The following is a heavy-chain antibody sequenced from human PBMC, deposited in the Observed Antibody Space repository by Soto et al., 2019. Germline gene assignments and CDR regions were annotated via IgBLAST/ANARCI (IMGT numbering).Heavy chain of an antibody. J-gene: IGHJ4*02. V-gene: IGHV3-23*01. CDR3: AKEVGGTYYYFDY. D-gene: IGHD1-26*01. CDR2: INGGGSST. Sequence: ELQLLDSGGGLVQPGGFLRLSCAVSGLTFSNYAMSWVRQAPGKGLQWVSTINGGGSSTYFADSVKGRFTISRDNSKNTVYLQMNSLRAEDTAVYYCAKEVGGTYYYFDYWGQGTLVTVSS. CDR1: GLTFSNYA.